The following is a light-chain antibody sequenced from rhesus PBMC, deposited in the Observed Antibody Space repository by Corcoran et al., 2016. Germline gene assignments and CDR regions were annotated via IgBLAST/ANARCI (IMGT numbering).Light chain of an antibody. CDR1: QSLLDSEDGNTY. Sequence: DIVMTQTPLSLPVTPGEPASISCRSSQSLLDSEDGNTYLDWYLQKPGQSPPLLIYEVSNRASGVPDRFSGSGSDTDFTRKISRVEAEDFGFYYCMQALEFPHSFGQGTKVEIK. V-gene: IGKV2-104*02. J-gene: IGKJ2*01. CDR3: MQALEFPHS. CDR2: EVS.